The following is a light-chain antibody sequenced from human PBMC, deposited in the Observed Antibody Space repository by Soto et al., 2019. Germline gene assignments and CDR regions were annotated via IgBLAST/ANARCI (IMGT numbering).Light chain of an antibody. CDR2: DVS. CDR1: SSDVGGYNY. J-gene: IGLJ1*01. V-gene: IGLV2-14*01. CDR3: SSYTSISTLV. Sequence: QSVLTQPASVSGSPGQSITISCTGTSSDVGGYNYVSCHQQHPGKAPKLMIYDVSNRPSGVSNRFSGSKSGNTASLTISGLQAEDEADYYCSSYTSISTLVFGTGTKLTVL.